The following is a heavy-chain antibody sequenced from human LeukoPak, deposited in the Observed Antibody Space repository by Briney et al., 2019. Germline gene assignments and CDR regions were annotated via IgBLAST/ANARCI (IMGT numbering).Heavy chain of an antibody. Sequence: GGSLRLSCAASGFTVSSNYMNWARPAPGKGLEWVASINHNGNVNYYVDSVKGRFTISRDNAKNSLYLQMSNLRAEDTAVYFCARGGGLDVWGQGATVTVSS. CDR3: ARGGGLDV. J-gene: IGHJ6*02. CDR2: INHNGNVN. CDR1: GFTVSSNY. V-gene: IGHV3-7*03. D-gene: IGHD3-16*01.